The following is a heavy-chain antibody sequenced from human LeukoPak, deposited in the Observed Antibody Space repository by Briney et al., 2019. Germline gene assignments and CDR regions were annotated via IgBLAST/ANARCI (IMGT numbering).Heavy chain of an antibody. CDR2: IKQDGSEK. D-gene: IGHD6-13*01. Sequence: PGGSLRLSCAASGFTFDDYGMSWVRQAPGKGLEWVANIKQDGSEKYYVDSVKGRFTISRDNAKNSLYLQMNSLRAEDTAVYYCARDAAQQQLVFGGQGTLVTVSS. CDR1: GFTFDDYG. CDR3: ARDAAQQQLVF. V-gene: IGHV3-7*01. J-gene: IGHJ4*02.